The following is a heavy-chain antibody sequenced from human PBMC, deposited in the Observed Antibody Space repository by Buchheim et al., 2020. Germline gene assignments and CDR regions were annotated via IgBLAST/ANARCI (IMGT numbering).Heavy chain of an antibody. J-gene: IGHJ6*01. V-gene: IGHV3-23*01. CDR3: AKETVTAGAGYCGMDI. D-gene: IGHD4-17*01. CDR2: FSGSSGTT. CDR1: GFPFSSYA. Sequence: EVQLLESGGGLIQPGGSLRLSCAASGFPFSSYAMSWVRQAPGKGLEWVSSFSGSSGTTYYADSVKGRFTISRDNSKNTLYLQMNSLRAGDTAVYYCAKETVTAGAGYCGMDIWGQGTT.